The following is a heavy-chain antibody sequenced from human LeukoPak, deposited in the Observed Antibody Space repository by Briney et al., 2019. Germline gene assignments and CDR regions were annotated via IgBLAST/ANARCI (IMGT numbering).Heavy chain of an antibody. CDR2: IYYSGST. CDR3: ARGRGQWLVNYYYYYMDV. D-gene: IGHD6-19*01. V-gene: IGHV4-59*01. Sequence: SETLSLTCTVSGGSISSYYWSWIRQPPGKGLEWIGYIYYSGSTNYNPSLKSRVTISVDTSKNQFSLKLSSVTAADTAVYYCARGRGQWLVNYYYYYMDVWGKGTTVTVSS. J-gene: IGHJ6*03. CDR1: GGSISSYY.